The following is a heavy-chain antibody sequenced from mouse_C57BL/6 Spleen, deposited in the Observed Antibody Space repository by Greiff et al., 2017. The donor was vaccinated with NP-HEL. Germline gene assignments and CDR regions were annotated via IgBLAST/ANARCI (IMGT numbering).Heavy chain of an antibody. Sequence: QVQLKQPGAELVRPGTSVKLSCKASGYTFTSYWMHWVKQRPGQGLEWIGVIDPSDSYTNYNQKFKGKATLTVDTSSSTAYMQLSSLTSEDSAVYYCPYYGSSYGYFDVWGTGTTVTVSS. D-gene: IGHD1-1*01. V-gene: IGHV1-59*01. CDR1: GYTFTSYW. J-gene: IGHJ1*03. CDR3: PYYGSSYGYFDV. CDR2: IDPSDSYT.